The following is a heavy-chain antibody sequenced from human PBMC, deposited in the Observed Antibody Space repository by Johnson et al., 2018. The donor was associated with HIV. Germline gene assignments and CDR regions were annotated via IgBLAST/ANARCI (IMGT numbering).Heavy chain of an antibody. CDR2: ISYDGSNK. CDR1: GFTFSSYG. Sequence: QMQLVESGGGVVQPGRSLRLSCAASGFTFSSYGMHWVRQAPGKGLEWVAVISYDGSNKYYADSVKGRFTISRDNSKNTLYLQMNSLRAEDTALYYCAREALDGPGDDAFDIWGQGTMVTVSS. D-gene: IGHD5-24*01. CDR3: AREALDGPGDDAFDI. J-gene: IGHJ3*02. V-gene: IGHV3-30*03.